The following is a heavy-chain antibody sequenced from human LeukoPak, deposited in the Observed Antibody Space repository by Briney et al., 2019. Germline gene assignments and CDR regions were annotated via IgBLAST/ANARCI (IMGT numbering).Heavy chain of an antibody. Sequence: GGSLRLSCTASGFTFNNYAMSWVRQAPGKGLEWVASIGIDGEETYYADSVKGRFTISRDKSKSTLALQMKSLRVEDTAIYYCAKDVISVNGIWDPFDIWGQGTMVTVPS. CDR1: GFTFNNYA. D-gene: IGHD3-3*02. V-gene: IGHV3-23*01. CDR2: IGIDGEET. J-gene: IGHJ3*02. CDR3: AKDVISVNGIWDPFDI.